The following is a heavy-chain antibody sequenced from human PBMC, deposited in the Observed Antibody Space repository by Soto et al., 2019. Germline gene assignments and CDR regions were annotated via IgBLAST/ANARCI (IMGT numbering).Heavy chain of an antibody. Sequence: VGSLRLSCAASGFSFSTFEMSWVRQAPGRGLEWVSFISVDSSRTYYADAVKGRFTISRDNSKNTLYLQMNSLRAEDTAVYYCGKVSTYYYDSTFDFWGQGTLVTVSS. J-gene: IGHJ4*02. CDR1: GFSFSTFE. CDR2: ISVDSSRT. D-gene: IGHD3-22*01. V-gene: IGHV3-23*01. CDR3: GKVSTYYYDSTFDF.